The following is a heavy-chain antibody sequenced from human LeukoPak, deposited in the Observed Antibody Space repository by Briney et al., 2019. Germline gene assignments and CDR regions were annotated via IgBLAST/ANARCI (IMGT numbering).Heavy chain of an antibody. CDR3: ARGYASSSGGYYYYGMDV. CDR2: IYYSGST. D-gene: IGHD6-6*01. Sequence: SETLSLTCTVSGGSISNSAYYWGWNRQPPGEGLEWIGSIYYSGSTYYNPSLKSRGTISVDTSKNQLSLKLSSVTAADTAVYYCARGYASSSGGYYYYGMDVWGQGTTVTVSS. V-gene: IGHV4-39*01. J-gene: IGHJ6*02. CDR1: GGSISNSAYY.